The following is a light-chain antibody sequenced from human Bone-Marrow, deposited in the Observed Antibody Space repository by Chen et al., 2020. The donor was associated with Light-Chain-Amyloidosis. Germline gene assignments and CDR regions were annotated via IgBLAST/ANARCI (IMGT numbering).Light chain of an antibody. CDR3: QSADSSGTYEVI. V-gene: IGLV3-25*03. Sequence: SYELTLPPSVSVSPGQTARITCSGDDLPTKYAYWYQQKPGQAPVLVIHRDTERPSGISERFSGSSSGTTATLTISGVQAEDEADYHCQSADSSGTYEVIFGGETKLTVL. J-gene: IGLJ2*01. CDR1: DLPTKY. CDR2: RDT.